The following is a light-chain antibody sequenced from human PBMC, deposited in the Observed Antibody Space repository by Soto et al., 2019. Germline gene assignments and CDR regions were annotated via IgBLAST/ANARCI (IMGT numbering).Light chain of an antibody. Sequence: QSALTQPRSVSGSPGQSVTISCTGTSSDVGGYNYVSWYQQHPGKAPKLMIYDVIKRPSGVPDRFSGSKSGNTASLTISGLQAEDEADYYCCSYASTYNIFNVFGTGTKVTVL. V-gene: IGLV2-11*01. CDR1: SSDVGGYNY. CDR3: CSYASTYNIFNV. CDR2: DVI. J-gene: IGLJ1*01.